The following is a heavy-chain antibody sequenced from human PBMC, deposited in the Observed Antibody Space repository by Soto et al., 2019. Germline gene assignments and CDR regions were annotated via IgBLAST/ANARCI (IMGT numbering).Heavy chain of an antibody. CDR2: IYHSGST. V-gene: IGHV4-30-2*01. D-gene: IGHD3-3*01. CDR1: GGSISSGGYS. CDR3: ARARGRRFLEWLSRDYYGMDV. Sequence: SETLSLTCAVSGGSISSGGYSWSWIRQPPGKGLEWIGYIYHSGSTYYNPSLKSRVTISVDRSKNQFSLKLSSVTAADTAVYYCARARGRRFLEWLSRDYYGMDVWGQGTTVTV. J-gene: IGHJ6*02.